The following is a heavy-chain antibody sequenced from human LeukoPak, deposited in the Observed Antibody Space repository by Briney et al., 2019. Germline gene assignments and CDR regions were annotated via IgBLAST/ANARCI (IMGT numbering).Heavy chain of an antibody. V-gene: IGHV4-61*02. CDR3: ARSPNYYDSSGYVDY. CDR2: IYTSGST. J-gene: IGHJ4*02. D-gene: IGHD3-22*01. Sequence: SETLSLTCTVSGGSISSGSYYWSWIRQPAGKGLEWIGRIYTSGSTNYNPSLKSRVTISVDTSKNQFSLKLSSVTAADTAVYYCARSPNYYDSSGYVDYWGQGTLVTVSS. CDR1: GGSISSGSYY.